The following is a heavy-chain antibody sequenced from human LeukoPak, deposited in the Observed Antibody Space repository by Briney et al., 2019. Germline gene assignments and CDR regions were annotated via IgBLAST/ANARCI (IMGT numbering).Heavy chain of an antibody. V-gene: IGHV3-21*01. CDR3: ARDGNGRYYSY. Sequence: GGSLRLSCAASGFTFSSYGMSWVRQAPGKGLEWVSSISSSSSYIYYADSVKGRFTISRDNAKNSLYLQMNSLRAEDTAVYYCARDGNGRYYSYWGQGTLVTVSS. CDR2: ISSSSSYI. D-gene: IGHD1-26*01. CDR1: GFTFSSYG. J-gene: IGHJ4*02.